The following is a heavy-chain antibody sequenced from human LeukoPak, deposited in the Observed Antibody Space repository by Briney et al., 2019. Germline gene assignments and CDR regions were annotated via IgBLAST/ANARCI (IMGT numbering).Heavy chain of an antibody. CDR2: TSYDGTNK. J-gene: IGHJ4*02. Sequence: GGSLRLSCAASGFTFRGYAVHWVRQAPGRGLEWVAVTSYDGTNKYYTDSVKGRFTISRDNSNNTVFLQMNSLRDDDTALYYCARDRSLRSFGEIFIWGQGTRVTVSS. V-gene: IGHV3-30*10. D-gene: IGHD3-10*01. CDR3: ARDRSLRSFGEIFI. CDR1: GFTFRGYA.